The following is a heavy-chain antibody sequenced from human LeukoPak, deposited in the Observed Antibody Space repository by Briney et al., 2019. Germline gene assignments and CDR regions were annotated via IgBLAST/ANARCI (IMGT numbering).Heavy chain of an antibody. CDR3: ARGNVWKTIPMVRGVSRARWFDP. D-gene: IGHD3-10*01. J-gene: IGHJ5*02. CDR1: GGSISSGSYY. V-gene: IGHV4-61*10. CDR2: ISHSGST. Sequence: PSETLSLTCTVSGGSISSGSYYWSWIRQPAGKGLEWIGDISHSGSTTYNPSLKSRVTISVDTSKNQFSLKLSSVTAADTAVYYCARGNVWKTIPMVRGVSRARWFDPWGQGTLVTVSS.